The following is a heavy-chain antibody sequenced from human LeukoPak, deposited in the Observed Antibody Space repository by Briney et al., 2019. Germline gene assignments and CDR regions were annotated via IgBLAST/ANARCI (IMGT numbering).Heavy chain of an antibody. Sequence: GGSLRLSCAASGFTFSSYGMHWVRQAPGKGLEWVAFIRYDGSNKYYADSVKGRFTISRDNSKNTLYLQMNSLRAEDTAVYYCAKDWVSAGSYYPYYFDYWGQGTLVTVSS. CDR2: IRYDGSNK. D-gene: IGHD1-26*01. CDR1: GFTFSSYG. J-gene: IGHJ4*02. CDR3: AKDWVSAGSYYPYYFDY. V-gene: IGHV3-30*02.